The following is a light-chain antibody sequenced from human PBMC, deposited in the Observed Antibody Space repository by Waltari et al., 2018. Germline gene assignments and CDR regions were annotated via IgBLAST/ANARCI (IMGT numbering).Light chain of an antibody. Sequence: TQSPGTLSLSSGERATLSCRASQSVSTDLAWYQQKPGQAPRLLIYGASSWATGVPDRFSGSGSGTDFTLTINRLEPEDFAVYYCQQYGSSKLTFGGGTKVEIK. J-gene: IGKJ4*01. CDR3: QQYGSSKLT. V-gene: IGKV3-20*01. CDR2: GAS. CDR1: QSVSTD.